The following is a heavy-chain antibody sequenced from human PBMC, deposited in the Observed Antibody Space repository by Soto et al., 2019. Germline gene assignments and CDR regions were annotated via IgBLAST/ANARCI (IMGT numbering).Heavy chain of an antibody. CDR2: ISAYNGNT. J-gene: IGHJ5*02. D-gene: IGHD6-13*01. CDR1: GYTFTSYG. V-gene: IGHV1-18*01. CDR3: ARAPRSSWYAP. Sequence: QVQLVQSGAEVKKPGASVKVSCKASGYTFTSYGISWVRQAPGQGLEWMGWISAYNGNTNYAQKLQGRGNMTTATPTSTAYRELRSLRSDDTAVYYCARAPRSSWYAPWGQGTLVTVSS.